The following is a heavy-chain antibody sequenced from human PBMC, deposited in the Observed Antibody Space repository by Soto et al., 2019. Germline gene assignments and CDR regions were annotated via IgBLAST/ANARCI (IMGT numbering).Heavy chain of an antibody. CDR1: GGSISSGGYY. Sequence: SETLSLTCTVSGGSISSGGYYWSWIRQHPGKGLEWIGYIYYSGSTYYNPSLKSRVTISVDTSKNQFSLKLSSVTAADTAVYYCARDKAPYDFWSGYSSYYYYGMDVWGQGTTVTVSS. J-gene: IGHJ6*02. CDR3: ARDKAPYDFWSGYSSYYYYGMDV. D-gene: IGHD3-3*01. V-gene: IGHV4-31*03. CDR2: IYYSGST.